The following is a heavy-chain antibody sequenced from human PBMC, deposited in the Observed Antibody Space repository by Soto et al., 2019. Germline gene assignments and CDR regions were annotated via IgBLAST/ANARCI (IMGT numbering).Heavy chain of an antibody. CDR3: ARGLGLVQGNNWFDP. CDR2: MNPNSGNT. J-gene: IGHJ5*02. CDR1: GYTFTSYD. V-gene: IGHV1-8*01. D-gene: IGHD6-19*01. Sequence: QVQLVQSGAEVKKPGASVTVSCKASGYTFTSYDINWVRQATGQGLEWMGWMNPNSGNTGYAQKFQGRVTITRNTSISTGYMELSSLRAEDTAVYYCARGLGLVQGNNWFDPWGQGTLVTVSS.